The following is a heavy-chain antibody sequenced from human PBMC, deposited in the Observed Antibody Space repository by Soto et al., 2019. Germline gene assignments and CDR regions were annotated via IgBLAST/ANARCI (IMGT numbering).Heavy chain of an antibody. J-gene: IGHJ4*02. CDR2: IRNKANSYTT. V-gene: IGHV3-72*01. Sequence: GGSLRLACAASGFTFSDHYMDWVRQAPGKGLEWVGRIRNKANSYTTEYAASVKGRFTISRDDSQNSLYLQMNSLRTEDTAVYYCARGHCIGGSCSVRFDWGQGT. CDR3: ARGHCIGGSCSVRFD. D-gene: IGHD2-15*01. CDR1: GFTFSDHY.